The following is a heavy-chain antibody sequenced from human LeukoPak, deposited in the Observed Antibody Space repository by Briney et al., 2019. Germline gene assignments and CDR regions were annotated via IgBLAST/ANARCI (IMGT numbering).Heavy chain of an antibody. D-gene: IGHD6-13*01. CDR1: GYTFTGYY. CDR3: AREGGSPIAAAGPHYYYYYYMDV. V-gene: IGHV1-2*02. CDR2: INPNSGGT. Sequence: ASVKVSCKASGYTFTGYYMHWVRQAPGQGLEWMGWINPNSGGTNYAQKFQGRVTITRDTSISTAYMELSRLRSDDTVVYYCAREGGSPIAAAGPHYYYYYYMDVWGKGTTATVSS. J-gene: IGHJ6*03.